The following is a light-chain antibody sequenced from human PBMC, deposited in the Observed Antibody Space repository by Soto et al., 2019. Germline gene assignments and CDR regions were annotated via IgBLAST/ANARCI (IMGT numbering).Light chain of an antibody. CDR2: DAS. CDR3: QQRSNWPPWT. CDR1: QSVSSY. J-gene: IGKJ1*01. Sequence: EIVLTQSPATLSFSPGERSTLSCRSSQSVSSYLAWYQQKPGQPPRLLIFDASNRATGIPARFSGSGSGTDFTLTISSLEPEDFAVYYCQQRSNWPPWTFGQGTKVDIK. V-gene: IGKV3-11*01.